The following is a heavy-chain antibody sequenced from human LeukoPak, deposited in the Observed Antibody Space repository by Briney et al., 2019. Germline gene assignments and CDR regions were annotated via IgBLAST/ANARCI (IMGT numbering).Heavy chain of an antibody. D-gene: IGHD6-13*01. J-gene: IGHJ5*02. V-gene: IGHV3-48*03. CDR1: GFTCSSYE. CDR2: ISSSGSTI. Sequence: WGSLRLSCAASGFTCSSYEMNWVRQAPGNGLKWGSYISSSGSTIDYADSVKGRFTMSRDKANTSLYLKMNSLRAEDTAVYYCAREPSYSSSWYTTCDHWGQGILVTVSS. CDR3: AREPSYSSSWYTTCDH.